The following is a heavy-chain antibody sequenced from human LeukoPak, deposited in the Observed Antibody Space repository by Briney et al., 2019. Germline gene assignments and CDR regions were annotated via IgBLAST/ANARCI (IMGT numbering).Heavy chain of an antibody. Sequence: GGSLRLSCAASGFPFSSYGMHWVRQAPGKGLDRVAVISYDGSNKFYADSVKGRFTISRDNSKNTLYLQMNSLRAEDTAVYYCATPIYGDYDAFDYWGQGTLVTVSS. CDR2: ISYDGSNK. J-gene: IGHJ4*02. CDR1: GFPFSSYG. CDR3: ATPIYGDYDAFDY. D-gene: IGHD4-17*01. V-gene: IGHV3-30*03.